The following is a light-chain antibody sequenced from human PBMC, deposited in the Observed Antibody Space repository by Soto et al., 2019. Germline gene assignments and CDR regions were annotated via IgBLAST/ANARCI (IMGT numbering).Light chain of an antibody. J-gene: IGLJ7*01. CDR2: DVT. Sequence: QSVLTQPASVSGSPGQSSTISCTGTSSDVGGYNYVSWYQHHPGKAPKLMIYDVTNRPSGVSNRFSGSKSGNTASLTISGLQAEDEADYYCSSYTSSNIPVFGGGTQLTVL. CDR3: SSYTSSNIPV. CDR1: SSDVGGYNY. V-gene: IGLV2-14*03.